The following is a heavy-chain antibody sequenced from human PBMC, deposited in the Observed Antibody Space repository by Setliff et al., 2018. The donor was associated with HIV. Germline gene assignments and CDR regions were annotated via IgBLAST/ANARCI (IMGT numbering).Heavy chain of an antibody. CDR3: ARERPGDHYESTGYQLADWFDP. CDR1: GGSFTSYT. J-gene: IGHJ5*02. CDR2: IIPIVTIA. D-gene: IGHD3-22*01. Sequence: SVKVSCKASGGSFTSYTFSWVRQAPGQGLEWMGRIIPIVTIAHYAEQFVGRVTITAEKSTSTTYMEVSSLRSEDTVVYYCARERPGDHYESTGYQLADWFDPWGQGTLVTVSS. V-gene: IGHV1-69*04.